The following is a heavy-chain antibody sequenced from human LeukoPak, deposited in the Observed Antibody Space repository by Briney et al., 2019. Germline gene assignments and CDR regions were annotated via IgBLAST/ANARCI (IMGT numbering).Heavy chain of an antibody. V-gene: IGHV4-61*02. CDR3: ATIAARPEGSSYY. CDR1: GDSISSGDYY. J-gene: IGHJ4*02. CDR2: ISSSGNN. D-gene: IGHD6-6*01. Sequence: SETLTLTCTVSGDSISSGDYYWSWHRQPAGKGLESIGRISSSGNNYYNPSLKSRVTISVDTSKNQFSPKLSSVTAADTAVYYCATIAARPEGSSYYWGQGTLVTVSS.